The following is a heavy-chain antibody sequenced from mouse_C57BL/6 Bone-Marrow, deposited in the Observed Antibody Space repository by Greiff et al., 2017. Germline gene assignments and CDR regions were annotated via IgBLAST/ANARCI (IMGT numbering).Heavy chain of an antibody. D-gene: IGHD4-1*01. Sequence: LKESGPELVKPGASVKMSCKASGYTFTDYNMHWVKQSHGKSLEWIGYINPNNGGTSYNQKFKGKATLTVNKSSSTAYMELRSLTSEDSAVYYCARRGLTGTLYYFDYWGQGTTLTGSS. CDR1: GYTFTDYN. CDR3: ARRGLTGTLYYFDY. J-gene: IGHJ2*01. CDR2: INPNNGGT. V-gene: IGHV1-22*01.